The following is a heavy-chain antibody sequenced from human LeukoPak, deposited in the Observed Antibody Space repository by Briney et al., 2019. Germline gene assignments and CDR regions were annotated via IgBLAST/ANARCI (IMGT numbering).Heavy chain of an antibody. CDR1: GDSVSSNSAA. Sequence: SQTLSLICAISGDSVSSNSAAWNWIRQSPSRGLEWLGRTYYGSKWYSDSAVSVKSRITINTNTSKNQFSLQLNSVTPEDTVVYYCARTRDGYIDYWGQGTLVTVSS. CDR3: ARTRDGYIDY. CDR2: TYYGSKWYS. J-gene: IGHJ4*02. D-gene: IGHD5-24*01. V-gene: IGHV6-1*01.